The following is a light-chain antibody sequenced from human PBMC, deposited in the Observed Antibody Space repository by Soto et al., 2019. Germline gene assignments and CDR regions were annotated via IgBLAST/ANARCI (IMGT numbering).Light chain of an antibody. V-gene: IGLV2-8*01. J-gene: IGLJ2*01. CDR1: SSDVGGYNY. Sequence: ALTQPPSASGSPGQSVAISCTGTSSDVGGYNYVSWYQQHPGKAPKLMIYEVSKRPSGVPNRFSGSKSGNTASLTVSGLQTEDEAVYYCYSYAGSNNWGVFGGGTKLTVL. CDR2: EVS. CDR3: YSYAGSNNWGV.